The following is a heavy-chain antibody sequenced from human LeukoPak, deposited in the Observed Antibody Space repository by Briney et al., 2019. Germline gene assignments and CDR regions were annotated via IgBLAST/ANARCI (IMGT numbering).Heavy chain of an antibody. CDR2: ISSSSGFI. Sequence: GGSLRLSCAASGFTFSSYSMNWVRQAPGKGLEWVSSISSSSGFIYYADSVKGRFTISRDNAKNSLYLQMNSLRAEDTAVYYCARDRLGTMRNYYFDYWGQGTLVTVSS. J-gene: IGHJ4*02. D-gene: IGHD1-7*01. CDR3: ARDRLGTMRNYYFDY. V-gene: IGHV3-21*01. CDR1: GFTFSSYS.